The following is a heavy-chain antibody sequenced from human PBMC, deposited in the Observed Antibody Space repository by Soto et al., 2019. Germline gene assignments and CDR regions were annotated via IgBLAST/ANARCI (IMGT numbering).Heavy chain of an antibody. CDR2: INAGNGNT. CDR1: GYTFTSYA. D-gene: IGHD3-9*01. J-gene: IGHJ4*01. CDR3: ARVYYDILTGYSPPPFFDY. V-gene: IGHV1-3*01. Sequence: ASVKVSCKASGYTFTSYAMHWVRQAPGQRLEWMGWINAGNGNTKYSQKFQGRVTITRDTSASTAYMELSSLRSEDTAVYYCARVYYDILTGYSPPPFFDYWGQGTLVTVSS.